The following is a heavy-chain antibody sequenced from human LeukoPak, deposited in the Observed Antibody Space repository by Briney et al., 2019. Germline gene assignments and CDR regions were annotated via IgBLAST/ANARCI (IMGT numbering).Heavy chain of an antibody. CDR3: ARLSRVLRYFDWLLSGLDY. CDR2: IYYSGST. V-gene: IGHV4-30-4*01. CDR1: GGSISSGDYY. J-gene: IGHJ4*02. D-gene: IGHD3-9*01. Sequence: SETLSLTCTVSGGSISSGDYYWSWIRQPPGKGLEWIGYIYYSGSTYYNPSLKSRVTISVDTSKNQFSLKLSSVTAADTAVYYCARLSRVLRYFDWLLSGLDYWGQGTLVTVSS.